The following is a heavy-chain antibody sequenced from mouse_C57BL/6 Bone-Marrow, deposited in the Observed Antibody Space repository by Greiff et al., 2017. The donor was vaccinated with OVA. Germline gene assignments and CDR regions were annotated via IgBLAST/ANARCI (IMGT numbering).Heavy chain of an antibody. J-gene: IGHJ4*01. V-gene: IGHV1-4*01. Sequence: VQLQQSGAELARPGASVKMSCKASGYTFTSYTMHWVKQRPGQGLEWIGYINPSSGYTKYNQKFKDKATLTADKSSSTAYMQLSSLTSEDSAVYYGAGPSPGSSSLYAMDYWGQGTSVTVSS. CDR1: GYTFTSYT. D-gene: IGHD1-1*01. CDR3: AGPSPGSSSLYAMDY. CDR2: INPSSGYT.